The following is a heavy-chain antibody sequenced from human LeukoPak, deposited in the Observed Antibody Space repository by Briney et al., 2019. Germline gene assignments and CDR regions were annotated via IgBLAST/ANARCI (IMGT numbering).Heavy chain of an antibody. CDR1: GFTFGDHS. Sequence: GGSLRLSCTASGFTFGDHSVSWFRQAPGKGLEWVSSISSSSSYIYYADSVKGRFTISRDNAKNSLYLQMNSLRAEDTAVYYCARLVATTDYWGQGTLVTVSS. CDR2: ISSSSSYI. CDR3: ARLVATTDY. V-gene: IGHV3-21*01. D-gene: IGHD5-12*01. J-gene: IGHJ4*02.